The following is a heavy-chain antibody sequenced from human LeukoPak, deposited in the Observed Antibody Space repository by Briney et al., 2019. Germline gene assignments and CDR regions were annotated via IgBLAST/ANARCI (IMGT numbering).Heavy chain of an antibody. V-gene: IGHV3-33*06. CDR1: GFTSSHYG. J-gene: IGHJ4*02. Sequence: GRSLRLSCAASGFTSSHYGMHWVRQAPGRGLEWVAVIWNDGSNKYYADSVKGRFTISRDNSKNTLYLQMNSLRAEDTAVYYCAKDAQRGFDYSNSLDYWGQGTLVTVSS. D-gene: IGHD4-11*01. CDR2: IWNDGSNK. CDR3: AKDAQRGFDYSNSLDY.